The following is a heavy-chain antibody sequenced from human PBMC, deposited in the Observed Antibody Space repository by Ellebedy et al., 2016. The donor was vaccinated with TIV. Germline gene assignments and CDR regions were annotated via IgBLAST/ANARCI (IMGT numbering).Heavy chain of an antibody. D-gene: IGHD3-10*01. Sequence: GESLKISCAASRFSFSSYWMSWVRQAPGKGLEWVANINQGGSVKYYVDSVRGRFTISRDNAKNSLFLQMNSLRAEDTAVYYCATDGSYGDYRSPAHAFVMWGQGTMVTVSS. CDR3: ATDGSYGDYRSPAHAFVM. V-gene: IGHV3-7*01. CDR2: INQGGSVK. J-gene: IGHJ3*02. CDR1: RFSFSSYW.